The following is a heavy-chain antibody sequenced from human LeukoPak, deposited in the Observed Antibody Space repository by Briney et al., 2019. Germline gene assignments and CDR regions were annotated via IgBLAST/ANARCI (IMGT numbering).Heavy chain of an antibody. Sequence: SETLSLTCTVSGGSISSYYWSWIRQPPGKGLEWIAYISGIGSINYNPSLKNRVTISLDTSKNQFSLKLSSVTAADTAVYYCAGHHPRNTVDFWGQGTLVTVSS. D-gene: IGHD2/OR15-2a*01. CDR1: GGSISSYY. V-gene: IGHV4-59*08. CDR3: AGHHPRNTVDF. CDR2: ISGIGSI. J-gene: IGHJ4*02.